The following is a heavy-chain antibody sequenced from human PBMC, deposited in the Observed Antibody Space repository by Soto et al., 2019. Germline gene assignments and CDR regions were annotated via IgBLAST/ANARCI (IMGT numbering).Heavy chain of an antibody. J-gene: IGHJ4*02. D-gene: IGHD1-26*01. CDR3: ARDTSGTGYFDY. Sequence: TGGSLRPSCAASGFIFSSYSMHWVRQAPGKGLEWVAVISYDGSNKYYADSVKGRFTISRDNSKNTLYLQMNSLRAEDTAVYYCARDTSGTGYFDYWCQGTLVTVSS. CDR2: ISYDGSNK. V-gene: IGHV3-30-3*01. CDR1: GFIFSSYS.